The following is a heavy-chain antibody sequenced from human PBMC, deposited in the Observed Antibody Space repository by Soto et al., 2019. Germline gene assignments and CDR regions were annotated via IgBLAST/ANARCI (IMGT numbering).Heavy chain of an antibody. J-gene: IGHJ2*01. Sequence: QITLKESGPTLVKPTQTLTLTCTFSGFSLSTSGVGVGWIRQPPGKALEWLALIYWDDDKRYSPSPKSRLTIPKDTSKNQVVLTMTNMDPVDTATYYCAHLDSGGNGGGWYFDLWGRGTLVTVSS. CDR1: GFSLSTSGVG. V-gene: IGHV2-5*02. D-gene: IGHD4-17*01. CDR3: AHLDSGGNGGGWYFDL. CDR2: IYWDDDK.